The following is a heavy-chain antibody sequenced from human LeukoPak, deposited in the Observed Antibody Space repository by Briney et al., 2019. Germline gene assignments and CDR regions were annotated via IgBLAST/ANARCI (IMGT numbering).Heavy chain of an antibody. V-gene: IGHV1-46*01. CDR2: IKPSDGST. D-gene: IGHD1-1*01. CDR1: GYSFINYY. Sequence: ASVKVSCEASGYSFINYYIHWVRQAPGQGPEWVGIIKPSDGSTAYAQKFQGRVSMTRDTSTSTVYMELSSLESDDTALYYCARHSLPGTTPFDYWGQGSLVTVSS. CDR3: ARHSLPGTTPFDY. J-gene: IGHJ4*02.